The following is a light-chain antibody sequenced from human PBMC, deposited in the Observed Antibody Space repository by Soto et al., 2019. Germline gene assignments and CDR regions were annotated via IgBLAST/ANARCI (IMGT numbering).Light chain of an antibody. V-gene: IGLV2-11*01. CDR3: CSYAGSYTFVV. Sequence: ALTQPRSVSGSPGQSVTISCTGTSSDVGGYNYVSWYQQHPGKAPKLMIYDVSKRPSGVPDRFSGSKSGNTASLTISGLQAEDEADYYCCSYAGSYTFVVFGGGTKVTVL. J-gene: IGLJ2*01. CDR1: SSDVGGYNY. CDR2: DVS.